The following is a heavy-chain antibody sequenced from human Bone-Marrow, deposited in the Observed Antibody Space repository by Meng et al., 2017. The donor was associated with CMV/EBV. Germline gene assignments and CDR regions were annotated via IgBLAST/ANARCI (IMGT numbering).Heavy chain of an antibody. D-gene: IGHD3-10*01. CDR1: GFTFSSYD. J-gene: IGHJ6*02. Sequence: GESLKISCAASGFTFSSYDMHWVRQATGKGLEWVSAIGTAGDTYYPGSVKGRFTISRENAKNSLYLQMNSLRAGDTAVYYCVGPDYGAGTQGTYYYYGMDVWGQGTTVTVSS. CDR2: IGTAGDT. CDR3: VGPDYGAGTQGTYYYYGMDV. V-gene: IGHV3-13*01.